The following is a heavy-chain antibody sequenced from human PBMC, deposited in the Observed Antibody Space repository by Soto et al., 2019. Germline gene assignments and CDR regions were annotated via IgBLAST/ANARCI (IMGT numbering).Heavy chain of an antibody. V-gene: IGHV1-69*06. J-gene: IGHJ6*02. D-gene: IGHD1-26*01. Sequence: GASVKVSCKASGGTFSSYAISWVRQAPGQGLEWTGGIIPIFGTANYARRFQGRVTITADKSTSTAYMELRSLRSEDTAVYYCARGTRSGSYYYYGLDVWGQGTTVTVSS. CDR3: ARGTRSGSYYYYGLDV. CDR2: IIPIFGTA. CDR1: GGTFSSYA.